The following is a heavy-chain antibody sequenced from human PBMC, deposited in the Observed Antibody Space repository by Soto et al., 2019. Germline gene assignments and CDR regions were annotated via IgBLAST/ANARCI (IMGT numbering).Heavy chain of an antibody. V-gene: IGHV4-39*01. Sequence: SETLSLTCTVSGGSISSSSYYWGWIRQPPGKGLEWIGSIYYSGSTYYNPSLKSRVTISVDTSKNQLSLKLSSVTAADTAVYYCARLVREGSWSNWFAPWGQGTLVTVSS. J-gene: IGHJ5*02. D-gene: IGHD6-13*01. CDR3: ARLVREGSWSNWFAP. CDR1: GGSISSSSYY. CDR2: IYYSGST.